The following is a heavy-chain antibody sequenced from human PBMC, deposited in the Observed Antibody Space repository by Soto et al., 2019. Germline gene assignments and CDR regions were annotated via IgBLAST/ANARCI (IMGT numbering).Heavy chain of an antibody. CDR1: GGTFSSYA. D-gene: IGHD4-17*01. J-gene: IGHJ5*02. CDR3: ARHQITTAIAWFDP. Sequence: QVQLVQSGAEVKKPGSSVKVSCKASGGTFSSYAISWVRQAPGQGLEWMGGIIPISGTANYAQKFQGSVTITADDSTSTAYMEGSSLRSEDTAVYYCARHQITTAIAWFDPWGQGTLVTVSS. CDR2: IIPISGTA. V-gene: IGHV1-69*01.